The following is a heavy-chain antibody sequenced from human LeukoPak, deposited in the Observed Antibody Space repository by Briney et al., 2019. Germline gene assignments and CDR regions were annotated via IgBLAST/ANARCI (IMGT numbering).Heavy chain of an antibody. Sequence: GGSLRLSCAASGFTFSSFEMNWVRQAPGKGLEWVSCISSSGSTIHYADSVKGRFTISRDNAKDSLYLQMNSLRAEDTAVYYCARPRGSGKPYYYYYGMDVWGQGTTVTVSS. CDR2: ISSSGSTI. V-gene: IGHV3-48*03. CDR1: GFTFSSFE. D-gene: IGHD3-10*01. J-gene: IGHJ6*02. CDR3: ARPRGSGKPYYYYYGMDV.